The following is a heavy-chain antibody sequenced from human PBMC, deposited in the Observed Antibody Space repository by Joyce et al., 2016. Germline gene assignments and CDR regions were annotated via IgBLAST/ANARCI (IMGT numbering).Heavy chain of an antibody. Sequence: EVRLVESGGGLVKPGGSLRLSCAASGFSFKTYNMIWVRQAPGRGLEWVSSISTASSYIYYADSVKGRFTNSRDNAKNSLFLQMSSLRAEDTGVYDCAKVRGGPADYWGLGTLVTVSS. D-gene: IGHD2-15*01. V-gene: IGHV3-21*01. CDR1: GFSFKTYN. CDR3: AKVRGGPADY. CDR2: ISTASSYI. J-gene: IGHJ4*02.